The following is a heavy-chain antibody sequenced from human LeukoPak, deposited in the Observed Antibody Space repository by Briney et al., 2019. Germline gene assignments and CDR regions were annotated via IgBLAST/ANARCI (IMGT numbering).Heavy chain of an antibody. CDR1: GYNFINYW. J-gene: IGHJ2*01. CDR3: ARHINWGSRVRGYFDL. CDR2: IYPRDSDT. D-gene: IGHD7-27*01. Sequence: GESLKISCEGSGYNFINYWIVWVRQMPGKRPEWMGIIYPRDSDTKYSPSFQGQVTLSADKSISTAYLQWSSLKTSDSAIYYCARHINWGSRVRGYFDLWGRGTLVTVSS. V-gene: IGHV5-51*01.